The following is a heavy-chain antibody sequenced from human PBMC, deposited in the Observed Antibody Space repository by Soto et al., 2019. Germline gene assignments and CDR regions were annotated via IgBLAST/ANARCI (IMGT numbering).Heavy chain of an antibody. CDR3: ARGDADFWSGADAFDI. V-gene: IGHV5-51*01. D-gene: IGHD3-3*01. J-gene: IGHJ3*02. Sequence: GESLKISCKGSGYSFTSYWIGWVRQMPGKGLEWMGIIYPGDSDTRYSPSFQGQVTISADKSISTAYLQWSSLKASDTAMYYCARGDADFWSGADAFDIWGQGTMVTVSS. CDR2: IYPGDSDT. CDR1: GYSFTSYW.